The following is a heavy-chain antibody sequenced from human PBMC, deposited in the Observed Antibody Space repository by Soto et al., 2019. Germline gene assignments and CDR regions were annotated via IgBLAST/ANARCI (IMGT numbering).Heavy chain of an antibody. D-gene: IGHD3-3*01. CDR2: MNPNSGNT. V-gene: IGHV1-8*01. CDR3: AIGPAEWLLSQTLFDY. CDR1: GYTFTSYD. J-gene: IGHJ4*02. Sequence: ASVKVSCKASGYTFTSYDINWVRQATGQGLEWMGWMNPNSGNTGYAQKFQGRVTMTRNTSISTAYMDLSSLRSEDTAVYYCAIGPAEWLLSQTLFDYWGQGTLVTVSS.